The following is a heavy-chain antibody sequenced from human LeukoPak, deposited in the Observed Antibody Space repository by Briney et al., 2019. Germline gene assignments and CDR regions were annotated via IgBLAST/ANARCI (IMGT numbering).Heavy chain of an antibody. CDR1: GGSISSSSYY. V-gene: IGHV4-39*07. D-gene: IGHD3-22*01. CDR2: IYYSGST. J-gene: IGHJ5*02. Sequence: SETLSLTCTVSGGSISSSSYYWGWIRQPPGKGLEWIARIYYSGSTYYNPSLKSRFTISVNTSKNQFSLKLSSVTPADTPVYICARDDSSGYYYKQKYNWFDPWGQGTLVTASS. CDR3: ARDDSSGYYYKQKYNWFDP.